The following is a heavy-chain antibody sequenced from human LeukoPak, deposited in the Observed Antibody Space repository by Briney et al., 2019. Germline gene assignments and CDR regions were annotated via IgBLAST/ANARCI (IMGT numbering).Heavy chain of an antibody. CDR3: ARVNYNYYYMDV. CDR1: GFTFSSYS. J-gene: IGHJ6*03. Sequence: PGGSLRLSCAASGFTFSSYSMSWVRQAPGKGLEWVANIKEDGSEKYYVDSVKGRFTISRDNAKNSLYLQMNSLRAEDTAVYYCARVNYNYYYMDVWGKGTTVTVSS. V-gene: IGHV3-7*01. CDR2: IKEDGSEK.